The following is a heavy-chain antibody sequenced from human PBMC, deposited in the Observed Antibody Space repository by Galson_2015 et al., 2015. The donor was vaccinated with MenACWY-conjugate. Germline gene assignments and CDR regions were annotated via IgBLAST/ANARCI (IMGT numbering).Heavy chain of an antibody. CDR3: AREMGYFDH. J-gene: IGHJ4*02. CDR1: CLIFTNSG. D-gene: IGHD6-13*01. Sequence: SCKASCLIFTNSGFNWVRQAPGQGLEWMGWISASNGNTKYAQRFQDRVTMTTDKSTSTAYMELRSLTSDDTALYYCAREMGYFDHWGQGSLVTVSS. V-gene: IGHV1-18*04. CDR2: ISASNGNT.